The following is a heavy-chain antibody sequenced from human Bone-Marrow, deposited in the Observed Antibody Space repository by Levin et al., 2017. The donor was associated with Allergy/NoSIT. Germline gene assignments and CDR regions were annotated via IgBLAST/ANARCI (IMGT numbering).Heavy chain of an antibody. CDR3: ARYYCGSTCYRSLDN. CDR1: GFTFSDYA. J-gene: IGHJ4*02. CDR2: IGGGGGDS. V-gene: IGHV3-23*01. Sequence: PGGSLRLSCTASGFTFSDYAMTWVRQAPGKGLEWVSGIGGGGGDSFYVDSVKGRFTISRDNSKNTLHLQMNNLRAEDTALYYCARYYCGSTCYRSLDNWGQGTLVTVSS. D-gene: IGHD2-21*01.